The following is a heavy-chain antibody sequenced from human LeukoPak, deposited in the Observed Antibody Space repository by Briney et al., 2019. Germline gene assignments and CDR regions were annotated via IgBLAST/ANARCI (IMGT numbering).Heavy chain of an antibody. D-gene: IGHD6-19*01. V-gene: IGHV3-21*01. Sequence: GSLRLSCAASGFTFSSYSMNWVRQAPGKGLEWVSSISSSSSYIYYADSVKGRFTISRDNSKNTLYLQMNSLRAEDTAVYYCARTKSGWYWFDPWGQGTLVTVSS. CDR1: GFTFSSYS. CDR3: ARTKSGWYWFDP. J-gene: IGHJ5*02. CDR2: ISSSSSYI.